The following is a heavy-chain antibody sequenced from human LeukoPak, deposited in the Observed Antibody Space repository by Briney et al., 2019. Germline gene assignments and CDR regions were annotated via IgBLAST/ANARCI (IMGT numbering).Heavy chain of an antibody. V-gene: IGHV1-18*01. J-gene: IGHJ3*02. Sequence: ASVNVSCKASGYTFTSNGISWVRQAAGQGLERMGWISAYNGNTNYAQKLQGRVTMTTDTSTSTAYMELRSLRSDDTAVYYCARDPTDDYDILTGYYYDAFDIWGQGTMVTVSS. D-gene: IGHD3-9*01. CDR3: ARDPTDDYDILTGYYYDAFDI. CDR1: GYTFTSNG. CDR2: ISAYNGNT.